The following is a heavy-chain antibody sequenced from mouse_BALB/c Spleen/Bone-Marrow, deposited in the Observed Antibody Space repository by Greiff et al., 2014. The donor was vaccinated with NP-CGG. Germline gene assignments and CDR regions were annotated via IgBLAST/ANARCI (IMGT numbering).Heavy chain of an antibody. CDR2: IDPANGNT. J-gene: IGHJ4*01. CDR1: GFNIKDTY. V-gene: IGHV14-3*02. CDR3: ARWEYYAMDY. D-gene: IGHD4-1*01. Sequence: DVKLQESGAELVKPGASVKLSCPASGFNIKDTYMHWVKQRPEQGLEWIGRIDPANGNTKYDPKFQGKATITADTSSNTAYLQLSSLTSEDTAVYYCARWEYYAMDYWGQGTSVTVSS.